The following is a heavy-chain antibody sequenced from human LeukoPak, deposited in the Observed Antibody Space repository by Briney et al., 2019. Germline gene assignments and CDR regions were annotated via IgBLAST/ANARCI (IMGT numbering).Heavy chain of an antibody. V-gene: IGHV3-53*01. CDR1: GVTVSSNY. J-gene: IGHJ4*02. CDR2: IYSCGST. Sequence: GGSLRLSCAASGVTVSSNYMSWGRQAPGKGLEWVSVIYSCGSTYYEASVKGRFTISRDNSKNTLYLQMNSLRAEDTAVYYCARDTDYGGDYWGQGTLVTVSS. CDR3: ARDTDYGGDY. D-gene: IGHD4-23*01.